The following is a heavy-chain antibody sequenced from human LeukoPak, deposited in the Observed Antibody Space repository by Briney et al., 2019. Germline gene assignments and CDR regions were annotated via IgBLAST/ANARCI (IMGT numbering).Heavy chain of an antibody. CDR1: GGSISNYY. CDR3: ARDDYGGNSAAFDI. D-gene: IGHD4-23*01. J-gene: IGHJ3*02. Sequence: SETLSLTCTVSGGSISNYYWSWIRQPPGKGLEWIGYIYYSGSTNYNPSLKSRVTISVDTSKNQFSLKLSSVTAADTAVYYCARDDYGGNSAAFDIWGQGTMVTVSS. CDR2: IYYSGST. V-gene: IGHV4-59*01.